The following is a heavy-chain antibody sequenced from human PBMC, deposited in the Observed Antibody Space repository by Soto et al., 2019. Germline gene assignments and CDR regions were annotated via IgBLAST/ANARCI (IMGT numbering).Heavy chain of an antibody. Sequence: SVEVSCRASGGTFSSYRINWVRQAPGQGLEWVGGIVPIYRTADYAQKFQGRVTITADESARTAYLEVRSLKSQDTAVYYCARDSGAKLSSSWGQGTLVTVSS. J-gene: IGHJ4*02. CDR2: IVPIYRTA. D-gene: IGHD6-13*01. CDR3: ARDSGAKLSSS. V-gene: IGHV1-69*13. CDR1: GGTFSSYR.